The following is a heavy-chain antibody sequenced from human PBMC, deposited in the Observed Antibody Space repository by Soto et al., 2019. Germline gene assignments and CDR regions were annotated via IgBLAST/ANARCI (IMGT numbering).Heavy chain of an antibody. CDR1: GDSIRNNY. CDR2: NYYSGST. V-gene: IGHV4-59*01. Sequence: QVQLQESGPGLVKPSETLSLTCTVSGDSIRNNYWSWIRQPPGKGLEWIGYNYYSGSTKTNPYRRSPIPISTDTSQNPISLNLASVTAADTAVYACVRHSPTGRSFDSWGQGTLVTVSS. CDR3: VRHSPTGRSFDS. J-gene: IGHJ4*02. D-gene: IGHD2-21*01.